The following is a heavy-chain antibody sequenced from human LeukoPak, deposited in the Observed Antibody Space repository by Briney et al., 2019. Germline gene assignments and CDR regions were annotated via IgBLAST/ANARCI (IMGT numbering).Heavy chain of an antibody. J-gene: IGHJ4*02. CDR3: AKDRDSSSWYFDY. D-gene: IGHD6-13*01. Sequence: GGSLRLSCAASGFTFSSYGMHWVCQATGKGLEWVAFIRYDGSNKYYADSVKGRFTISRDNSKNTLYLQMNSLRAEDTAVYYCAKDRDSSSWYFDYWGQGTLVTVSS. CDR1: GFTFSSYG. CDR2: IRYDGSNK. V-gene: IGHV3-30*02.